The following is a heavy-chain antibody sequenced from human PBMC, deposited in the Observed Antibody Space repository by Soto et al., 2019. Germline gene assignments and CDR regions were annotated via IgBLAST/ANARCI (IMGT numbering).Heavy chain of an antibody. J-gene: IGHJ4*02. CDR2: ISGSGGST. CDR1: GFSFSSFA. V-gene: IGHV3-23*01. CDR3: AKDPWAWSCFDS. Sequence: EVQLLDSGGGLVQPGGSLRLSCAASGFSFSSFAMSWVRQAPGKGLEWVSTISGSGGSTFYADSGKGRSTISRDNSKNTLSVQMNSLRAEDTAVYYCAKDPWAWSCFDSWGQGTLVTVSS. D-gene: IGHD1-26*01.